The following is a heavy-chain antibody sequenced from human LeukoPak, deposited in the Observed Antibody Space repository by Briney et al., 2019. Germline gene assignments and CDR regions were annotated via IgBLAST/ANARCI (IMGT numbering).Heavy chain of an antibody. CDR2: IYSGGST. CDR3: AREWEQD. D-gene: IGHD1/OR15-1a*01. CDR1: GFTVSSNY. Sequence: PGRSLRLSCAASGFTVSSNYMSWVRQAPGKGLEWVSVIYSGGSTYYADSVKGRTTISRNNSMNTLYLQMNSLRGEDTAVYYCAREWEQDWGQGTLVTVSS. V-gene: IGHV3-53*01. J-gene: IGHJ4*02.